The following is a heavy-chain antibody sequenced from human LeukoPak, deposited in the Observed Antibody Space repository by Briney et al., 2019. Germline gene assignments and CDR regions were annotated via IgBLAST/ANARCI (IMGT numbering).Heavy chain of an antibody. CDR3: ARGRISMIVVVESDY. J-gene: IGHJ4*02. CDR2: ISAYNGNT. Sequence: ASVKVSCKASGYTFTSYGISWVRQAPGQGLEWMGWISAYNGNTNYAQKFQGRVTMTRDTSISTAYMELSRLRSDDTAVYYCARGRISMIVVVESDYWGQGTLVTVSS. D-gene: IGHD3-22*01. CDR1: GYTFTSYG. V-gene: IGHV1-18*01.